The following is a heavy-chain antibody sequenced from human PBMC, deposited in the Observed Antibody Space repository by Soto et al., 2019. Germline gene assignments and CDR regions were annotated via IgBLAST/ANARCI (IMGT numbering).Heavy chain of an antibody. Sequence: QVQLVQSGAEVKKPGSSVKVSCKASGGTFSTYTITWVRQAPGQGLEWMGRIIPIIGIINYAQKFQGRVTISADQLAGPXYMELTGLRSDDTAVYYCAGDPDSHYNDSHASSYPWGQGTLVTVSS. J-gene: IGHJ5*02. CDR1: GGTFSTYT. CDR2: IIPIIGII. D-gene: IGHD4-4*01. V-gene: IGHV1-69*08. CDR3: AGDPDSHYNDSHASSYP.